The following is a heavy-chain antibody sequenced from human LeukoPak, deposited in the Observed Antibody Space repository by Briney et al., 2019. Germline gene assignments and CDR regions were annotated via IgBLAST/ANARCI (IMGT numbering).Heavy chain of an antibody. V-gene: IGHV6-1*01. D-gene: IGHD2-15*01. J-gene: IGHJ6*02. CDR3: ARGSSYYYYYGMDV. Sequence: SQTLSLTCAISGDSVSSHIAAWNWIRQSPSRGLEWLGRAYYRSKWYNDYAVSVKSRITINPDTSKNQFSLQLNSVTPEDTAVYYCARGSSYYYYYGMDVWGQGTTVTVSS. CDR2: AYYRSKWYN. CDR1: GDSVSSHIAA.